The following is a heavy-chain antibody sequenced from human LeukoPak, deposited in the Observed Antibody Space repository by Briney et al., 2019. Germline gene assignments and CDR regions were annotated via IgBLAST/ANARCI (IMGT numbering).Heavy chain of an antibody. CDR1: GFTFSGYW. V-gene: IGHV3-74*01. Sequence: GGSLRLSCAASGFTFSGYWMHWVRQAPGKGLVWVSRTNRDDSDTSYADSVKGRFTISRYKAKSTLYLQMNSLRVEDTAVYYCARSANYFDTSGQDYWGQGTLVTVSS. J-gene: IGHJ4*02. CDR2: TNRDDSDT. CDR3: ARSANYFDTSGQDY. D-gene: IGHD3-22*01.